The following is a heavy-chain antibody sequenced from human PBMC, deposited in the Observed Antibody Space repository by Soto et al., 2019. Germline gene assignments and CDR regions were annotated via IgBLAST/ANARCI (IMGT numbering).Heavy chain of an antibody. CDR3: ARHGNEDIVVVPAAINWFDP. V-gene: IGHV4-39*01. CDR1: GGSISSSSYY. J-gene: IGHJ5*02. D-gene: IGHD2-2*01. Sequence: QLQLQESGPGLVKPSETLSLTCTVSGGSISSSSYYWGWIRQPPGKGLEWIGSIYYSGSTYYNPSLQSRVTISVDTSKNQFSRKLSSVTAADTAVYYCARHGNEDIVVVPAAINWFDPWGQGTLVTVSS. CDR2: IYYSGST.